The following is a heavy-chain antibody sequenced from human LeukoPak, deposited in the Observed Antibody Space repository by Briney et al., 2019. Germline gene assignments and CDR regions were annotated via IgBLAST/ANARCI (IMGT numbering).Heavy chain of an antibody. CDR3: ARHEYSSSHDAFDI. V-gene: IGHV5-51*01. Sequence: KSGESLKISCKGSGYSFTSYWIGWVRQMPGKGLEWMGIIYPGDSDTRYSPSFQGQVTISADKSISTAYLQRSSLKASDTAMYYCARHEYSSSHDAFDIWGQGTMVTVSS. CDR1: GYSFTSYW. J-gene: IGHJ3*02. CDR2: IYPGDSDT. D-gene: IGHD6-13*01.